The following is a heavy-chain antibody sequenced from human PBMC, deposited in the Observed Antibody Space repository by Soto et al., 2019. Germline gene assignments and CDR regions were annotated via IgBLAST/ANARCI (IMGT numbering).Heavy chain of an antibody. D-gene: IGHD6-19*01. Sequence: EVQLVESGGGLVKPGGSLRLSCAASGFTFSSYSMNWVRQAPGKGLEWVSSISSSSSYIYYADSVKGRFTISRDNAKNSLYLQMNSLRAEDTAVYYCARDDSIAVAGTMFDYWGQGTLVTVSS. CDR2: ISSSSSYI. J-gene: IGHJ4*02. V-gene: IGHV3-21*01. CDR1: GFTFSSYS. CDR3: ARDDSIAVAGTMFDY.